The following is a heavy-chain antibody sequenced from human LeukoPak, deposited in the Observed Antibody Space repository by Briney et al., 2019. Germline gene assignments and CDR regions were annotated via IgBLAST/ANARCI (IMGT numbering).Heavy chain of an antibody. V-gene: IGHV5-51*01. D-gene: IGHD2-15*01. J-gene: IGHJ6*02. CDR2: IFPDDSNT. CDR3: ARHGQSGCNGVGCYRSFLYYGMDV. Sequence: GESLKISCRGSGHYFSDYWIGWVRQMPGKGLEWMGIIFPDDSNTIYGPSFQGQVTISVDRSISTAYLQWSSLKASDTAMYYCARHGQSGCNGVGCYRSFLYYGMDVWGQGTAVTVSS. CDR1: GHYFSDYW.